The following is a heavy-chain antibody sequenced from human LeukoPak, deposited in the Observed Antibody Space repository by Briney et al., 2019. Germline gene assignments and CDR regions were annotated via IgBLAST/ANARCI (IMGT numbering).Heavy chain of an antibody. V-gene: IGHV3-21*01. Sequence: ETLSLTCAVYGGSFSGSSWNWVRQAPGKGLEWVSSISSSSSYIYYADSVKGRFTISRDNAKNSLYLQMNSLRAEDTAVYYCARDPESSGVAVAPGDYYYYGMDVWGQGTTVTVSS. CDR3: ARDPESSGVAVAPGDYYYYGMDV. D-gene: IGHD6-19*01. J-gene: IGHJ6*02. CDR1: GGSFSGSS. CDR2: ISSSSSYI.